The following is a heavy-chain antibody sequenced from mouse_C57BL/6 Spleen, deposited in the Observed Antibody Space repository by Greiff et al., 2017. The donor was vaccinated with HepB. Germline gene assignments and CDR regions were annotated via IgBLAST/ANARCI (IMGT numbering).Heavy chain of an antibody. J-gene: IGHJ4*01. D-gene: IGHD2-4*01. Sequence: EVQVVESEGGLVQPGSSMKLSCTASGFTFSDYYMAWVRQVPEKGLEWVANFNYDGSSTYYLDSLKSRFIISRDNAKNMLYLQMSSLKSEDTATYYCARERDYDGAMDYWGQGTSVTVSS. CDR3: ARERDYDGAMDY. V-gene: IGHV5-16*01. CDR2: FNYDGSST. CDR1: GFTFSDYY.